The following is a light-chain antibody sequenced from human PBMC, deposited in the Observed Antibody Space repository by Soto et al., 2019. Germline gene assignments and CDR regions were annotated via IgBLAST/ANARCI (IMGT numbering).Light chain of an antibody. CDR2: DVS. Sequence: EVVLTQSPATLFLSPGERATLSCRASQSVSNYLAWYQQKAGQAPRLLIYDVSNRATGIPARFSGSGSGTDFTLTISSLEPEDFAVYYCQQRSKWPRPFTFGPGTKVGIK. CDR1: QSVSNY. J-gene: IGKJ3*01. CDR3: QQRSKWPRPFT. V-gene: IGKV3-11*01.